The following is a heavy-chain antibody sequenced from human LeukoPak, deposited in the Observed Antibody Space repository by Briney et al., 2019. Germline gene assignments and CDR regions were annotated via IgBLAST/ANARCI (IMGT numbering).Heavy chain of an antibody. D-gene: IGHD3-3*01. J-gene: IGHJ6*02. Sequence: ASVTVSCTASGYTFTIYGISWVRQAPGQGLEWMGWISAYNGNTNYAQKLQGRVTMTTDTSTSTAYMELRSLRSDDTAVYYCARGLYYDFWSGYSGGGMDVWGQGTTVTVSS. CDR3: ARGLYYDFWSGYSGGGMDV. V-gene: IGHV1-18*01. CDR1: GYTFTIYG. CDR2: ISAYNGNT.